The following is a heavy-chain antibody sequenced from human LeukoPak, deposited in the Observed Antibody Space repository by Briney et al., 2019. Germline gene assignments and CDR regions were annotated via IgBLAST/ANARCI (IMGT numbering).Heavy chain of an antibody. Sequence: SETLSLTCTVSGGSISSYYWTWVRQPVGKGLEWIGRICATGSTIYNPSLKSRVTMSKDTSRNQFSLHLTSVTAADTAVYYCARDGRIQLSYYGMDVWGQGTTVTVSS. V-gene: IGHV4-4*07. J-gene: IGHJ6*02. CDR1: GGSISSYY. D-gene: IGHD5-18*01. CDR2: ICATGST. CDR3: ARDGRIQLSYYGMDV.